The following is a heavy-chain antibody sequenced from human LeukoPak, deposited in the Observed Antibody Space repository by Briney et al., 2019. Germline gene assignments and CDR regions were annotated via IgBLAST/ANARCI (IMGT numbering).Heavy chain of an antibody. Sequence: GGSLRLSCAASGFTFSSYWMSWARQAPGKGLEWVANIKQDGSEKYYVDSVKGRFTISRDNAKNSLYLQMNSLRAEDTAVYYCARVGYSSGWYVSFDYWGQGTLVTVSS. D-gene: IGHD6-19*01. J-gene: IGHJ4*02. CDR2: IKQDGSEK. V-gene: IGHV3-7*01. CDR1: GFTFSSYW. CDR3: ARVGYSSGWYVSFDY.